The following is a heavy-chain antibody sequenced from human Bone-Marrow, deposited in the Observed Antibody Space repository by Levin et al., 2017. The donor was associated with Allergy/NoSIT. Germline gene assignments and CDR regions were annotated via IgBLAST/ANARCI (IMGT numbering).Heavy chain of an antibody. CDR3: ARDLVWGGYFDWLTQSPPDYGMDV. J-gene: IGHJ6*02. V-gene: IGHV3-11*01. CDR2: ISSSGSTI. CDR1: GFTFSDYY. D-gene: IGHD3-9*01. Sequence: PGGSLRLSCAASGFTFSDYYMSWIRQAPGKGLEWVSYISSSGSTIYYADSVKGRFTISRDNAKNSLYLQMNSLRAEDTAVYYCARDLVWGGYFDWLTQSPPDYGMDVWGQGTTVTVSS.